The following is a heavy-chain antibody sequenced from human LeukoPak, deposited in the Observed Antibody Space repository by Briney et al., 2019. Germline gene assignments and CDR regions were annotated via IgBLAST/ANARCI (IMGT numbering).Heavy chain of an antibody. CDR3: ARGGADYVIGY. J-gene: IGHJ4*02. Sequence: PGGSLRLSCAASGFTFSDYYMSWIRQAPGKGLEWISFISSSSSYTNYADSVKGRYTLSRDNTKNSLYLQMNNLRAEDTAVYCCARGGADYVIGYWGQGTLVSVSS. CDR2: ISSSSSYT. D-gene: IGHD4-17*01. V-gene: IGHV3-11*06. CDR1: GFTFSDYY.